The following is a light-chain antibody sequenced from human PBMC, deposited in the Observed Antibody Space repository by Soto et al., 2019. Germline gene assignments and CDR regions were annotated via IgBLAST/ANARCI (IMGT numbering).Light chain of an antibody. V-gene: IGKV1-5*03. CDR1: QSISKW. CDR3: HQFSFSHS. CDR2: KAS. J-gene: IGKJ4*01. Sequence: DIQMTQSPSTLSASVGDRVTITCRASQSISKWLAWYQKKPGKAPKLLIYKASTLESGVPSRFSGTGSGTEFTLTISSLQPDDFATYYCHQFSFSHSFGGGTKVEIK.